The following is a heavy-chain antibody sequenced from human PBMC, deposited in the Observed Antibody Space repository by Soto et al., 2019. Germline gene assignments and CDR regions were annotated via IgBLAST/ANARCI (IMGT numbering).Heavy chain of an antibody. V-gene: IGHV3-53*01. CDR1: GEFTVSTSF. J-gene: IGHJ4*02. D-gene: IGHD3-9*01. CDR2: FCSDGTT. Sequence: EVQLVESGGSLIQRGGSLRLSCAASGEFTVSTSFMGWVRQAPGKGLEWVSTFCSDGTTYYADPVTGRFTISRDNSKSTLYLQMNNLEVEDTAVYYCVMHTHSPARFEHWGQGTLVTVSS. CDR3: VMHTHSPARFEH.